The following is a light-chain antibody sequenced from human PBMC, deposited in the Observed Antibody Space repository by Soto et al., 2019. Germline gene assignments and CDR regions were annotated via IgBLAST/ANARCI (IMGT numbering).Light chain of an antibody. Sequence: DIQMTQSPSTLSASVGDRVTITCRASQSISSWLAWYQQKPGKAPKLLIYKASSLESGVPSRFSGSGSGTEFTLTISSLQPDDFATYYGQQYNSYSPWTFGHGTKVEIK. V-gene: IGKV1-5*03. CDR1: QSISSW. CDR3: QQYNSYSPWT. J-gene: IGKJ1*01. CDR2: KAS.